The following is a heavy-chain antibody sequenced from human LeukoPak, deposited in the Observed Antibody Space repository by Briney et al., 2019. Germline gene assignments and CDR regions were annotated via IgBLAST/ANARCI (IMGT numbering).Heavy chain of an antibody. J-gene: IGHJ4*02. Sequence: SGPTLVKPTQTLTLTCTFSGFSLSTSGVGVGWIRQPPGKALEWLALIYWDDDKRYSPSLKSRLTITKDTSKNQVVLTMTNMDRVDTATYYCAHSRRTYYYDSSGFDYWGQGTLVTVSS. V-gene: IGHV2-5*02. CDR1: GFSLSTSGVG. CDR2: IYWDDDK. CDR3: AHSRRTYYYDSSGFDY. D-gene: IGHD3-22*01.